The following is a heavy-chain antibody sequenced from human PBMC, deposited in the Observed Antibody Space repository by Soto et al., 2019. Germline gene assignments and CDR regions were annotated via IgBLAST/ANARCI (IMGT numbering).Heavy chain of an antibody. V-gene: IGHV4-59*08. D-gene: IGHD4-17*01. CDR1: GGSISSYY. CDR3: AGLRVSTDYYYYGMDV. CDR2: IYYSGST. Sequence: PSETLSLTCTVSGGSISSYYWSWIRQPPGKGLEWIGYIYYSGSTNYNPSLKSRVTISVDTSKNQFSLKLSSVTAADTAVYYCAGLRVSTDYYYYGMDVWGQGTTVTVS. J-gene: IGHJ6*02.